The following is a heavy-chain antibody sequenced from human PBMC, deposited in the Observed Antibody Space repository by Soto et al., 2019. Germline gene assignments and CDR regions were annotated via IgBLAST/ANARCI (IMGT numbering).Heavy chain of an antibody. CDR3: ARDREYYYDSSGNYYYHYGLDV. Sequence: QVQLVESGAEVKKPGASVKVSCKASGYTFTDYGISWVRQSPGHGLEWMGWISGYNGNTKYAQKFTGRVTMTTDTPTNTAYMELRSLRADDTAVYYCARDREYYYDSSGNYYYHYGLDVWGQGTTVTVS. CDR2: ISGYNGNT. CDR1: GYTFTDYG. J-gene: IGHJ6*02. V-gene: IGHV1-18*04. D-gene: IGHD3-22*01.